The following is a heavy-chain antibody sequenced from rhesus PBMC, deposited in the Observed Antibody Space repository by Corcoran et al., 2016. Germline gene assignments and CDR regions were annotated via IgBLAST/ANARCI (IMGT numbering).Heavy chain of an antibody. J-gene: IGHJ5-1*01. CDR1: GGSLSGYYY. CDR2: IKGNSASN. Sequence: QVKLQQWGEGLVKPSETLSLTCAVYGGSLSGYYYWSWIRQAPGQGLEWIGNIKGNSASNNDNPTLQKRVTISKDTAKNQFSLKLSSVTAADTAVYYCARDSGSYYYRNRFDVWGPGVLVTVSS. D-gene: IGHD3-16*01. CDR3: ARDSGSYYYRNRFDV. V-gene: IGHV4-73*01.